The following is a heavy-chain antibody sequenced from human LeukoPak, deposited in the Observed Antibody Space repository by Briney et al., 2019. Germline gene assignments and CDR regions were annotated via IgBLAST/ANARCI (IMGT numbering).Heavy chain of an antibody. Sequence: GGSLRLSCAASGFTFSDYYMSWIRQAPGKGLEWVSYISSSSSTIYYADSVKGRFTISRDNAKNSLYLQMYSLRAEDTALYYCAKDGVEWLAYFDYWGQGTLVTVSS. V-gene: IGHV3-11*01. D-gene: IGHD6-19*01. CDR1: GFTFSDYY. CDR2: ISSSSSTI. J-gene: IGHJ4*02. CDR3: AKDGVEWLAYFDY.